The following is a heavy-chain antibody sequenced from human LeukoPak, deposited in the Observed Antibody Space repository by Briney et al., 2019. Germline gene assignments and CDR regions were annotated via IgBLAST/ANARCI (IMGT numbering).Heavy chain of an antibody. J-gene: IGHJ3*02. CDR1: GFTFSDYY. CDR3: ARGSYCSSTSCPPSDAFDI. Sequence: PGGSLRLSCAASGFTFSDYYMSWIRQAPGKGLEWVSYISSSGSTIYYADSVKGRFTISRDNAKNSLYLQINSLRAEDTAVYYCARGSYCSSTSCPPSDAFDIWGQGKMVTVSS. V-gene: IGHV3-11*01. CDR2: ISSSGSTI. D-gene: IGHD2-2*01.